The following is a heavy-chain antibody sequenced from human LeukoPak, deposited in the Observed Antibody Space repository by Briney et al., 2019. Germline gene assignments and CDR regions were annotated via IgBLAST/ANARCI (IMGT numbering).Heavy chain of an antibody. D-gene: IGHD3-3*01. CDR1: GFTFSIYS. Sequence: PGGSLRLSCAASGFTFSIYSMNWVRQAPGKGLEWVSSISSSSYIYYADSVKGRFTISRDNAKNSLYLQMNSLRAEDTAVYYCARSPLTIDPRYYFDYWGQGTLVTVSS. J-gene: IGHJ4*02. CDR2: ISSSSYI. CDR3: ARSPLTIDPRYYFDY. V-gene: IGHV3-21*01.